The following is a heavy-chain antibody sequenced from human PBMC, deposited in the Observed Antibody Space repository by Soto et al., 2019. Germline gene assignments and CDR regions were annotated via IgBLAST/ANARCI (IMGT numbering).Heavy chain of an antibody. J-gene: IGHJ4*02. Sequence: SETLSLTCTVSGGSISGYYWSWIRQPPGKGLEWIGYIYYSGSSNYNPSLKSRVTIPLDTSKNQFSLRLRSVTAADTAVYYCARARYDSSGYYYFDYWGQGTLVTVSS. CDR2: IYYSGSS. CDR3: ARARYDSSGYYYFDY. D-gene: IGHD3-22*01. V-gene: IGHV4-59*01. CDR1: GGSISGYY.